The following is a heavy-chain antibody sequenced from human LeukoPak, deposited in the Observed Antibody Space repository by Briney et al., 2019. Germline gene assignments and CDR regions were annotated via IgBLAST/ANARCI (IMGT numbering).Heavy chain of an antibody. Sequence: GGSLRLSCAASGFTFSSYSMNWVRQAPGKGLEWVSYISSSSSTKYYADSMKGRFTISRDNAKNSLYLQMNSLRAEDTAVYYCARDKVMGDPDAFDIWGQGTMVTVSS. CDR1: GFTFSSYS. CDR2: ISSSSSTK. CDR3: ARDKVMGDPDAFDI. V-gene: IGHV3-48*01. J-gene: IGHJ3*02. D-gene: IGHD3-16*01.